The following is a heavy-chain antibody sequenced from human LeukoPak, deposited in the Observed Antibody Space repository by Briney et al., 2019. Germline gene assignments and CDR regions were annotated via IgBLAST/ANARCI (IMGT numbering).Heavy chain of an antibody. CDR2: IKQDGSEK. J-gene: IGHJ4*02. CDR3: AREGYYGSGSPPSLYFDY. CDR1: GFTFSNYW. D-gene: IGHD3-10*01. Sequence: GGSLRLSWAASGFTFSNYWMSWVRQAPGKGLEWVANIKQDGSEKYYVDSVKGRFIISRDNAKNSLYLQMNSLRAEDSAVYYCAREGYYGSGSPPSLYFDYWGQGTLVTVSS. V-gene: IGHV3-7*01.